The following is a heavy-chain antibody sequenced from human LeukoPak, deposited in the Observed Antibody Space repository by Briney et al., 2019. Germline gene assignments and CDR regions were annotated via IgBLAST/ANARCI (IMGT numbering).Heavy chain of an antibody. V-gene: IGHV1-69*04. CDR1: GGTFSSYA. J-gene: IGHJ5*02. Sequence: SVKVSCKASGGTFSSYAISWVRQAPGQGLEWMGRIIPILGIANYAQKFQGRVTITADKSTSTAYMELSSLRSEDTAVYYCARGRFGELSHWNWFDPWSQGTLVTVSS. D-gene: IGHD3-10*01. CDR2: IIPILGIA. CDR3: ARGRFGELSHWNWFDP.